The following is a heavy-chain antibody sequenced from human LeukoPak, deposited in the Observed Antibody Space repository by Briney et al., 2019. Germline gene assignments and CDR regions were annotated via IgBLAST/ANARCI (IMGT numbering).Heavy chain of an antibody. CDR3: ARPRYCSGGSCYSYYFDY. V-gene: IGHV1-2*02. D-gene: IGHD2-15*01. J-gene: IGHJ4*02. CDR2: INPNSGGT. CDR1: GYTFTGYY. Sequence: ASVKVSCKASGYTFTGYYMHWVRQAPGQGLEWMGWINPNSGGTNYAQKFQGRVTMTRDTPISTAYMELSRLRSDDTAVYYCARPRYCSGGSCYSYYFDYWGQGTLVTVSS.